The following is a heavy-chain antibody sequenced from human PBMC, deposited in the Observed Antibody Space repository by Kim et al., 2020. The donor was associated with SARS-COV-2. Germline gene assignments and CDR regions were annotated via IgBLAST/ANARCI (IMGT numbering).Heavy chain of an antibody. D-gene: IGHD3-22*01. CDR2: IYYSGST. Sequence: SETLSLTCTVSGGSISSYYWSWIRQPPGKGLEWIEYIYYSGSTNYNPSLKSRVTISVDTSKNQFSLKLSSVTAADTAVYYCARGAHYYDPVGGNWFDPWGQGTLVTVSS. CDR3: ARGAHYYDPVGGNWFDP. J-gene: IGHJ5*02. V-gene: IGHV4-59*13. CDR1: GGSISSYY.